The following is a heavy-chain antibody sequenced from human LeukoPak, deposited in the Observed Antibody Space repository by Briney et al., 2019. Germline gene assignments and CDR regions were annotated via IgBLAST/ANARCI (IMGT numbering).Heavy chain of an antibody. Sequence: PSETLSLTCAVYGGSFSGYYWSWIRQPPGNGLEWIVEINHSGSTNYNPSLKGRVTISVDTYKNQFSLKLSSVTAADTAVYYCARGGIAVAGTLFDPWGQGTLVTVSS. CDR2: INHSGST. CDR1: GGSFSGYY. CDR3: ARGGIAVAGTLFDP. V-gene: IGHV4-34*01. D-gene: IGHD6-19*01. J-gene: IGHJ5*02.